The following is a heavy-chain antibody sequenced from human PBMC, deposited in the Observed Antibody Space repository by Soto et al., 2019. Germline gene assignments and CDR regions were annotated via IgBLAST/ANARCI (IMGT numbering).Heavy chain of an antibody. D-gene: IGHD4-17*01. CDR1: GFSLSTSGVG. CDR2: IYWNDDK. Sequence: SGPTRVNPTQTLTLTCTFSGFSLSTSGVGVGWIRQPPGKALEWLALIYWNDDKSYSPSLKSRLTIPKDTSKNQVDLTMTNMDPVDYATYYCAQRRGYGETYYFDYSGQGTLVTVSS. CDR3: AQRRGYGETYYFDY. J-gene: IGHJ4*02. V-gene: IGHV2-5*01.